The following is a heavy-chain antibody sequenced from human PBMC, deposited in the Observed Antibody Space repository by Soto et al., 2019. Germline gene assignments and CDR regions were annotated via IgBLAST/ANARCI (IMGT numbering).Heavy chain of an antibody. D-gene: IGHD5-12*01. CDR2: IHYSGNT. V-gene: IGHV4-30-4*01. Sequence: QVQLQESGPGQVKPSQTLSLTCTVSGGSIYSGAYYWSWIRQPPGKGLEWIGYIHYSGNTYYNPSLKSRLTISMDTSKNQFSLKLTSVTAADTAVYYCASAEGYNSAGLLDWGQGTLVTVSS. CDR3: ASAEGYNSAGLLD. CDR1: GGSIYSGAYY. J-gene: IGHJ4*02.